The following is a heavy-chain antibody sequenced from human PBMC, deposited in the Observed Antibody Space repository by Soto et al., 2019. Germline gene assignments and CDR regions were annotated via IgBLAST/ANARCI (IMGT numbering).Heavy chain of an antibody. D-gene: IGHD3-22*01. J-gene: IGHJ4*02. CDR1: GFTFSDHG. V-gene: IGHV3-48*02. Sequence: EVQLVESGGSLVQPGGSLRLSCAASGFTFSDHGMNWVRQAPGKGLEWVSYISSISSSTIYYAESVKGRFTISRDNAKNSLYLQMNSLRDEDTAVYYCARRNFYDKSGYYYFDSWGQGTLVTVSS. CDR3: ARRNFYDKSGYYYFDS. CDR2: ISSISSSTI.